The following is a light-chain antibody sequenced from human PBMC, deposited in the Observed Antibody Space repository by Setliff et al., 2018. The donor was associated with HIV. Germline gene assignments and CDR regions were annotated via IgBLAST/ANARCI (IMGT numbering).Light chain of an antibody. CDR2: DAT. CDR1: SRDVGGGSNY. CDR3: SSYTSSTPLYV. J-gene: IGLJ1*01. V-gene: IGLV2-14*03. Sequence: QSVLAQPASVSGSPGQSITISCTGTSRDVGGGSNYVSWYQQHPGQAPKLIIYDATYRPSGVSDRFSGSKSGNTASLTISGLQAEDEADYYCSSYTSSTPLYVFGTGTKVTVL.